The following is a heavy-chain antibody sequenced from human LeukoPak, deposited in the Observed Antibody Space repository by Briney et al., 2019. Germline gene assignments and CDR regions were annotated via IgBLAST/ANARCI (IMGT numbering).Heavy chain of an antibody. J-gene: IGHJ4*02. V-gene: IGHV3-21*01. D-gene: IGHD1-26*01. CDR2: ISSSSSYI. CDR1: GFTFSTYS. Sequence: GGSLRLSCAASGFTFSTYSMNWVRQAPGKGLEWVSSISSSSSYIYYADSVKSRSTISRNNAKNSLYLQMNSLRAEDTAVYYCARTQSGSYGFDYWGQGTLVTVSS. CDR3: ARTQSGSYGFDY.